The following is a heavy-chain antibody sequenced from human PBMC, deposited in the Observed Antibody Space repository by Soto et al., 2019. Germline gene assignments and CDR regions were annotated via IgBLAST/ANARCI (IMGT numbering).Heavy chain of an antibody. CDR2: INHSGST. D-gene: IGHD1-1*01. CDR1: GGSFSGYY. Sequence: ETLSLTCAVYGGSFSGYYWSWIRQPPGKGLEWIGEINHSGSTNYNPSLKSRVTISVDTSKNQFSLKLSSVTAADTAVYYCAREADRDGYNSDYFDYWGQGTLVTVYS. J-gene: IGHJ4*02. V-gene: IGHV4-34*01. CDR3: AREADRDGYNSDYFDY.